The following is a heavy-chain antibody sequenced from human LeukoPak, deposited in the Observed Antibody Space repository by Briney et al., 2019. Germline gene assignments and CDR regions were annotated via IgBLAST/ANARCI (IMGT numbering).Heavy chain of an antibody. CDR3: ARQLYSYGAYFDY. V-gene: IGHV4-39*01. J-gene: IGHJ4*02. CDR1: GGSISSSNYY. Sequence: SETLSLTCTVSGGSISSSNYYWGWIRQPPGKGLEWIGSIYYSGSTYYNPSLKSRVTISVDTSKNQFSLKLSSVAAADTAVYYCARQLYSYGAYFDYWGQGTLVTVSS. D-gene: IGHD5-18*01. CDR2: IYYSGST.